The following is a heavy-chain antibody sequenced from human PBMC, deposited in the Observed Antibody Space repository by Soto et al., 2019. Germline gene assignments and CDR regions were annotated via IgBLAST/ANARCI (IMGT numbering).Heavy chain of an antibody. V-gene: IGHV3-7*01. D-gene: IGHD1-1*01. CDR3: ARDPPDWSAGYYYYYYMDV. Sequence: GGSLRLSCAASGFTFSSYWMSWVRQAPGKGLEWVANIKQDGSEKYYVDSVKGRFTISRDNAKNSLYQQMNSLRAEDTAVYYCARDPPDWSAGYYYYYYMDVWGKGTTVTVSS. J-gene: IGHJ6*03. CDR1: GFTFSSYW. CDR2: IKQDGSEK.